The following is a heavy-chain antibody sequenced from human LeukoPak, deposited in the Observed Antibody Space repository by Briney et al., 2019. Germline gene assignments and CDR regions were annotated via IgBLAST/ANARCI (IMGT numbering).Heavy chain of an antibody. CDR1: GFTVSSNY. Sequence: SGGSLRLSCAASGFTVSSNYMNWVRQAPGKGLEWVSVVYSGGTTYYADSVKGRFTISRDNSKNTLYLQMNSLRAEDTAVYYCARDPQYSSGSRAYYFDYWGQGTLVTVSS. CDR3: ARDPQYSSGSRAYYFDY. CDR2: VYSGGTT. J-gene: IGHJ4*02. V-gene: IGHV3-66*01. D-gene: IGHD6-19*01.